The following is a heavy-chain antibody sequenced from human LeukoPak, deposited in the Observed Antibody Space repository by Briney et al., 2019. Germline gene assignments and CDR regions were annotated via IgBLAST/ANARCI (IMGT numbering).Heavy chain of an antibody. CDR2: IDYSGST. J-gene: IGHJ5*02. CDR1: GDSISSSSYY. CDR3: TREHLGYCASTSCTALAFDP. D-gene: IGHD2-2*01. Sequence: SETLSLTCTVSGDSISSSSYYRGWVRQPPGEGLEWLGNIDYSGSTYYNPSLKSRVAIAVDTSKNQFSLKLISVTAADTAVYYCTREHLGYCASTSCTALAFDPWGQGALVTVSS. V-gene: IGHV4-39*01.